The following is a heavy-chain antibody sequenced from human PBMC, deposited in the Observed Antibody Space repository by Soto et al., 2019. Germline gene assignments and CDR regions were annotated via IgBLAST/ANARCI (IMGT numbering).Heavy chain of an antibody. J-gene: IGHJ4*02. CDR3: ARGRGLYNSGRSQLDS. Sequence: QVQVVQSGAAVKKPGSSVRVSCKASGDSFTKSTVNWVRQAPRQGLEWLGGIIPRFGTTNYAPTLQDRVTITADASRNTDYMELSSLRSDDTALYYCARGRGLYNSGRSQLDSWGQGTLVTVSS. V-gene: IGHV1-69*01. CDR2: IIPRFGTT. CDR1: GDSFTKST. D-gene: IGHD1-1*01.